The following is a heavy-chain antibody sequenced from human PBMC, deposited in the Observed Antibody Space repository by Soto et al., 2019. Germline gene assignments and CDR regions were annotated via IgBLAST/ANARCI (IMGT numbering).Heavy chain of an antibody. J-gene: IGHJ4*02. CDR1: GYTFTNCY. V-gene: IGHV3-21*02. CDR3: ARESEDLTSNFDY. CDR2: ISSTTNYI. Sequence: VQLVQSGAEVKKPGTSMRVSCKASGYTFTNCYIHWVRQAPGKGLEWVSSISSTTNYIYYGDSMKGRFTISRDNAKNSLYLEMNSLRAEDTAVYYCARESEDLTSNFDYWGQGTLVTVSS.